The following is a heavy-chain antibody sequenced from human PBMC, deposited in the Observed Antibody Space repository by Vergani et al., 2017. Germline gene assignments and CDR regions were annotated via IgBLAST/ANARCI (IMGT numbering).Heavy chain of an antibody. CDR1: GFTFSSYA. J-gene: IGHJ4*02. Sequence: EVQLLESGGGLVQPGGSLRLSCAASGFTFSSYAMSWVRQAPGKGLEWVGRIKSKTDGGTTDYAAPVKGRFTISRDDSKNTLYLQMNSLKTEDTAVYYCTTLNDYIWGSYRLDYWGQGTLVTVSS. V-gene: IGHV3-15*01. CDR2: IKSKTDGGTT. D-gene: IGHD3-16*02. CDR3: TTLNDYIWGSYRLDY.